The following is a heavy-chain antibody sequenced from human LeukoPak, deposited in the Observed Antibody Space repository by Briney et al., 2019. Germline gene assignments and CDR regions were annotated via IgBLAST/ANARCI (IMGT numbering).Heavy chain of an antibody. CDR2: IYYSGST. V-gene: IGHV4-61*01. Sequence: SETLSLTCTVSGGSVSSGSYYWSWIRQPPGKGLEWIGYIYYSGSTNYNPSLKSRVTISVDTSKNQFSLKLSSVTAADTAVYYCARIETSGSYLDYWGQGTLVTVSS. J-gene: IGHJ4*02. D-gene: IGHD1-26*01. CDR3: ARIETSGSYLDY. CDR1: GGSVSSGSYY.